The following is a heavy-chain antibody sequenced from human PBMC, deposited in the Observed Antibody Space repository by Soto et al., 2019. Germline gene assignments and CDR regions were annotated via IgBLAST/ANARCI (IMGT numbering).Heavy chain of an antibody. CDR2: IKSDGTGT. J-gene: IGHJ4*02. Sequence: EVQLVESGGGFVQPGGSLRLSCAVSGFSFSLYWMHWGLQSLGKGLVWVSRIKSDGTGTNYADSVKGRFTISRDNAKHTRYRQMISRRAEDSSVYDCVRGDLTAVDHWGQGTLGTVSS. D-gene: IGHD7-27*01. V-gene: IGHV3-74*01. CDR3: VRGDLTAVDH. CDR1: GFSFSLYW.